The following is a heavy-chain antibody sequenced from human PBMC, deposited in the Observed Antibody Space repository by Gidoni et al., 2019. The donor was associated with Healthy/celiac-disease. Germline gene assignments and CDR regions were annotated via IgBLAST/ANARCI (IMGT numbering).Heavy chain of an antibody. CDR2: IYWDDDK. CDR3: ARIRGYSYAYNY. J-gene: IGHJ4*02. V-gene: IGHV2-5*02. Sequence: QITLKESGPTLVKPTQTLTLPCTFSGFSLSTSGVGVGWIRQPPGKALEWLALIYWDDDKRYSPSLKSRLTITKDTSKNQLVITMTNMDPVDTATYYCARIRGYSYAYNYWGQGTLVTVSS. D-gene: IGHD5-18*01. CDR1: GFSLSTSGVG.